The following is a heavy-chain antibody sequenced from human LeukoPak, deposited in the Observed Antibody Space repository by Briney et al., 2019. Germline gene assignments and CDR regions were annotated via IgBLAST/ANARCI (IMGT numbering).Heavy chain of an antibody. J-gene: IGHJ4*02. CDR3: AKGSGYSGYEYFDY. CDR2: ISWNSGSI. V-gene: IGHV3-9*01. D-gene: IGHD5-12*01. CDR1: GFTFDDYA. Sequence: GGSLRLSCAASGFTFDDYAMHWVRQAPGKGLEWVSGISWNSGSIGYADSVKGRFTISRDNAKNSLYLQMNSLRAEDTALYHCAKGSGYSGYEYFDYWGQGTLVTVSS.